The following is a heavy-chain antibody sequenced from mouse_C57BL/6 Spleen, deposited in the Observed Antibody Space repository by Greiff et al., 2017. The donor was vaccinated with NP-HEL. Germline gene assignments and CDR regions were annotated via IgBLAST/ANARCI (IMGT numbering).Heavy chain of an antibody. CDR3: TTSPITTVVARYFDV. Sequence: EVKLVESGAELVRPGASVKLSCTASGFNIKDYYMHWVKQRPEQGLEWIGRIDPEDGDTEYAPKFQGKATMTADTSSNTAYLQLSSLTSEDTAVYYCTTSPITTVVARYFDVWGTGTTVTVSS. CDR2: IDPEDGDT. J-gene: IGHJ1*03. CDR1: GFNIKDYY. D-gene: IGHD1-1*01. V-gene: IGHV14-1*01.